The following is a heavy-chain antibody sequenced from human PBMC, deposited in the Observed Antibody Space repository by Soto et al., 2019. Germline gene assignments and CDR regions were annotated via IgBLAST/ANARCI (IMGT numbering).Heavy chain of an antibody. D-gene: IGHD2-2*01. CDR2: ISYDGSNK. CDR3: AKVWDIVLVPARDFDI. Sequence: LRLSCAASGFTFSSYGMHWVRQAPGKGLEWVAVISYDGSNKYYADSVKGRFTISRDNSKNTLYLQMNSLRAEDTAVYYCAKVWDIVLVPARDFDIWGQGTMVTVSS. CDR1: GFTFSSYG. J-gene: IGHJ3*02. V-gene: IGHV3-30*18.